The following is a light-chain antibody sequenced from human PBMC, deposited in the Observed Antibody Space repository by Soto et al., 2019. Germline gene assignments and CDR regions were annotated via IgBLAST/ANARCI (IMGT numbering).Light chain of an antibody. CDR3: PQRSNWPIT. CDR2: DAS. J-gene: IGKJ5*01. Sequence: DIQMTQSPSTLSASVGDKVTITCRASQNIGTWLAWYQQKPGKAPRFLIYDASSLHSGVPSRFSGSGSGTEFTLTISSLEPEDFAVYYCPQRSNWPITFGQGTRLEIK. V-gene: IGKV1-5*01. CDR1: QNIGTW.